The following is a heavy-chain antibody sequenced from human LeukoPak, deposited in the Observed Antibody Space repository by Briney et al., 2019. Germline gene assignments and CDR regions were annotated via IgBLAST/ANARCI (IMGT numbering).Heavy chain of an antibody. D-gene: IGHD3-22*01. J-gene: IGHJ4*02. CDR1: GFTFSSYS. CDR2: ISSSSSTI. Sequence: GGSLRLSCAASGFTFSSYSMNWVRQVPGKGLEWVSYISSSSSTIYYADSVRGRFTISRDNAKNSLYLQMNSLRAEDTAVYYCARDPYYDSSGYYINYFDYWGQGTLVTVSS. V-gene: IGHV3-48*04. CDR3: ARDPYYDSSGYYINYFDY.